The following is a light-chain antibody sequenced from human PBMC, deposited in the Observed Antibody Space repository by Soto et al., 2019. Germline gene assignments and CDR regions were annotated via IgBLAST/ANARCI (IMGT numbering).Light chain of an antibody. J-gene: IGLJ1*01. V-gene: IGLV2-11*01. Sequence: QSALTQPRSVSGSPGQSVTISCTGTSSDVGDYDYVSWYQQHPGGAPKVMIYDVSKRPSGVPGRFSGSKSGNTASLTISGLQAEDEADYFCCSYAGKYTFVFGTGTKVTVL. CDR1: SSDVGDYDY. CDR3: CSYAGKYTFV. CDR2: DVS.